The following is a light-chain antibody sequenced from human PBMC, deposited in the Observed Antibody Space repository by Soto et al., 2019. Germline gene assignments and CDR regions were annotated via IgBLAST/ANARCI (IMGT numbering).Light chain of an antibody. V-gene: IGKV3-20*01. J-gene: IGKJ1*01. CDR1: QTISSNH. CDR3: QQYVSWT. CDR2: GTS. Sequence: EIVLTQSPGTLSVSPGERATLSCRASQTISSNHLAWYQQKPGQAPSLLIYGTSSRATGIPDRFSGSGSGTDFTLTITRLEPEDSAIYYCQQYVSWTLGQGTKVEIK.